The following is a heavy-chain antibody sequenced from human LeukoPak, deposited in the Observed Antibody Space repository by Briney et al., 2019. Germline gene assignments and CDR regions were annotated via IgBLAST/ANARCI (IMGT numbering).Heavy chain of an antibody. CDR2: INPSGGSR. CDR3: ARSQYCTTGVCYTYAFDI. V-gene: IGHV1-46*01. D-gene: IGHD2-8*01. CDR1: GDTFSIDY. J-gene: IGHJ3*02. Sequence: ASVKVSCKASGDTFSIDYMHWVRQAPGQGLEWMGIINPSGGSRSYAQKFKGRVTMTRDMSTSTAYMELSSLRSEDTAVYYCARSQYCTTGVCYTYAFDIWGQGTMVTVSS.